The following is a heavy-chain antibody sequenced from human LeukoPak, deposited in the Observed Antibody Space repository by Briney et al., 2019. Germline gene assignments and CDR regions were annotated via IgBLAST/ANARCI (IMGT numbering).Heavy chain of an antibody. Sequence: GGSLRLSCAASGFTFNSYSMNWVRQAPGKGLEWVSYISSSGFTIYYADSVKGRFTISRDNAKNSQYLQMNSLRAEDTAVFYCARDIAVATGYYYHHGMDVWGQGTTVTVSS. CDR3: ARDIAVATGYYYHHGMDV. V-gene: IGHV3-48*01. D-gene: IGHD6-19*01. CDR2: ISSSGFTI. J-gene: IGHJ6*02. CDR1: GFTFNSYS.